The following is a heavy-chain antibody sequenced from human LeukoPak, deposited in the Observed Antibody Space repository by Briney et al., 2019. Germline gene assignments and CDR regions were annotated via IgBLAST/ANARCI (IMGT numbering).Heavy chain of an antibody. J-gene: IGHJ4*02. CDR1: GFTFSTYA. D-gene: IGHD6-13*01. CDR2: ISSDGSNK. Sequence: GRSLGLSCAASGFTFSTYAMHWVCQAPGKGLEWVAVISSDGSNKYYADSVKGRLTISRDNSKNTLYLQMNSLRAEDTAVYYCAKESAAAGTFDYWGQGTLVTVSS. V-gene: IGHV3-30-3*01. CDR3: AKESAAAGTFDY.